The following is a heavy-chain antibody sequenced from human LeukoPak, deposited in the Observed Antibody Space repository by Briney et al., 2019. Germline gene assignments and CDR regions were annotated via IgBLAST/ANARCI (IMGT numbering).Heavy chain of an antibody. Sequence: GGSLRLSCAASGFTFSTYWMHWVRQTPGEGLVWVTRINEHGSITDYADSVRDRFTISRDNAKNTLYLHMNSLRAEDTAMYYCARDVAGAGSHWGHGTLVTVSS. CDR3: ARDVAGAGSH. CDR2: INEHGSIT. V-gene: IGHV3-74*01. D-gene: IGHD1-26*01. CDR1: GFTFSTYW. J-gene: IGHJ4*01.